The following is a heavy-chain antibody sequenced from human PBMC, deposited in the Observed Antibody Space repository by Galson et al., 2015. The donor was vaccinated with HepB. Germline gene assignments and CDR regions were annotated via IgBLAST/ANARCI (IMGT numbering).Heavy chain of an antibody. J-gene: IGHJ6*02. CDR2: IDPSDSYT. CDR1: EYSFTSYW. D-gene: IGHD1-26*01. V-gene: IGHV5-10-1*01. CDR3: ARRRATEGYYYYGMDV. Sequence: QSGAEVKKPGESLRISCKGSEYSFTSYWISWVRQMPGKGLEWVGRIDPSDSYTNYSPSFQGHVTISADKSISTAYLQWSSLKASDTAMYYCARRRATEGYYYYGMDVWGQGTTVTVSS.